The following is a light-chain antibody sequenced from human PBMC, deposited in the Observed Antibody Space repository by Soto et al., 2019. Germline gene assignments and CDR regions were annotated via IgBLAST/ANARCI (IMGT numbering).Light chain of an antibody. CDR1: QSLLYTNGYNY. V-gene: IGKV2-28*01. CDR3: MQALQSRT. J-gene: IGKJ1*01. Sequence: DIVMTQSPLSLPVTPGEPASISCRSSQSLLYTNGYNYLDWYLQKPGQSPQLLIYLGSNRASGVPDRCSGSGSGTDFTLKISRVEAEEVGVYYCMQALQSRTFGQGTKVEIK. CDR2: LGS.